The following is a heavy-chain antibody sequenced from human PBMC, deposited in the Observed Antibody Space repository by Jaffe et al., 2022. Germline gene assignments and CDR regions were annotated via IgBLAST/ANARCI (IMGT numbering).Heavy chain of an antibody. CDR1: GGSFSGYY. J-gene: IGHJ5*02. Sequence: QVQLQQWGAGLLKPSETLSLTCAVYGGSFSGYYWSWIRQPPGKGLEWIGEINHSGSTNYNPSLKSRVTISVDTSKNQFSLKLSSVTAADTAVYYCASDQKYSSSFDPWGQGTLVTVSS. D-gene: IGHD6-6*01. V-gene: IGHV4-34*01. CDR2: INHSGST. CDR3: ASDQKYSSSFDP.